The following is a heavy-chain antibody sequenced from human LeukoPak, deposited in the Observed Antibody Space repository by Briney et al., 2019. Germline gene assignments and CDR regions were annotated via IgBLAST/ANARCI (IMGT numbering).Heavy chain of an antibody. D-gene: IGHD6-19*01. CDR2: IDIDGTGT. Sequence: PGGSLRLSCAASGFTFTNYWMHWVRQAPGKGLVWVSRIDIDGTGTSYADSVKGRFTISRDNAQNSVYLQMNSLRAEDTAMYYCARDVGSGWFDYWGQGTLVTVSS. J-gene: IGHJ4*02. CDR3: ARDVGSGWFDY. CDR1: GFTFTNYW. V-gene: IGHV3-74*01.